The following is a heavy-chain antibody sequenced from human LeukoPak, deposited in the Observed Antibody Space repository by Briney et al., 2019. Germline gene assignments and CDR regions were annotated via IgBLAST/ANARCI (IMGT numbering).Heavy chain of an antibody. D-gene: IGHD3-10*01. Sequence: GGSLRLSCAASGFTFSGSAMHWVRQASGKGLEWVGCIRSKANSYATAYAASVKGRFTISRDDSKNTAYLQMNSLKTEDTAVYYCTSPSGYGSGSYYFWGQGTLVTVSS. V-gene: IGHV3-73*01. CDR2: IRSKANSYAT. J-gene: IGHJ4*02. CDR3: TSPSGYGSGSYYF. CDR1: GFTFSGSA.